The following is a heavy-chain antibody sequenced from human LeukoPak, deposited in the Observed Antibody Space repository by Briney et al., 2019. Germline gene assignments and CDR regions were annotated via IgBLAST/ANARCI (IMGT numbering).Heavy chain of an antibody. CDR1: GFTFSSYS. J-gene: IGHJ4*02. Sequence: GGSLRLSCAASGFTFSSYSMNWVRQAPGKGLEWVSSISSSSSYIYYADSVKGRFTISRDNAKNSLYLQMNSLRAEDTAVYYCARARASYNPFDYWAREPWSPSPQ. D-gene: IGHD5-24*01. V-gene: IGHV3-21*01. CDR2: ISSSSSYI. CDR3: ARARASYNPFDY.